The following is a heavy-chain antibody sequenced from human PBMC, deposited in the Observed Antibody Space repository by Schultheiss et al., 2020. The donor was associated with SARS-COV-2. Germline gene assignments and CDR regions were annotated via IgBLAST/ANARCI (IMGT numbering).Heavy chain of an antibody. D-gene: IGHD6-19*01. J-gene: IGHJ4*02. Sequence: GGSLRLSCAASGFTFSGSAMHWVRQAPGKGLEWVSAISGSGGSTYYADSVKGRFTISRDNSKNTLYLQMNSLRAEDTAVYYCARDRGSSGWYTQGDYWGQGTLVTVSS. CDR2: ISGSGGST. CDR3: ARDRGSSGWYTQGDY. V-gene: IGHV3-23*01. CDR1: GFTFSGSA.